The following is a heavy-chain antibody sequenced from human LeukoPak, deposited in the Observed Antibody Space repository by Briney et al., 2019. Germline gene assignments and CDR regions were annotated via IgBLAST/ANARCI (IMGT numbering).Heavy chain of an antibody. CDR3: ARSRYDYIWGIDY. Sequence: GGSLRLSCAASGFTFSSYWMHWVRHAPGKGLVWVSRIHSDGIITNYEDSVKGRFTISRDNAKNTLYLQMNSLRDEDTAVFYCARSRYDYIWGIDYWGQGTLVTISS. J-gene: IGHJ4*02. V-gene: IGHV3-74*01. CDR2: IHSDGIIT. CDR1: GFTFSSYW. D-gene: IGHD3-16*01.